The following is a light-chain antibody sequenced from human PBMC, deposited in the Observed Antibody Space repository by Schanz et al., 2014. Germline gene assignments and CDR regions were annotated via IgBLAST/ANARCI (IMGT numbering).Light chain of an antibody. CDR3: QQYGSSPGT. Sequence: EIVMTQSPATLSVSPGERATLSCRASQSVSSNLAWYQQKPGQAPSLLIYGASSRATGIPDRFSGSGSGTDFTLTISRLEPEDFAVYYCQQYGSSPGTFGQGTKVEIK. J-gene: IGKJ1*01. V-gene: IGKV3-20*01. CDR1: QSVSSN. CDR2: GAS.